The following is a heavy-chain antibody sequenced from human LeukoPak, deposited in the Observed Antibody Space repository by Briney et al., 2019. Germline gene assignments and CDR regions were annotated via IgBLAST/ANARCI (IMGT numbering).Heavy chain of an antibody. J-gene: IGHJ4*02. CDR3: ARDRRALGGIDY. D-gene: IGHD3-16*01. CDR2: IYDSGST. CDR1: GDSIGTKY. Sequence: SETLSLTCTVSGDSIGTKYWTWIRQPPGKGLEWLGFIYDSGSTNYNPSLKSRVTISEDTSRNQFSLKLSSVTAADTAVYYCARDRRALGGIDYWGQGTLVTVSS. V-gene: IGHV4-59*01.